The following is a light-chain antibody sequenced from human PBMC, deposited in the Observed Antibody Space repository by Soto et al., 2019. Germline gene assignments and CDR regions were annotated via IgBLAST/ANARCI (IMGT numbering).Light chain of an antibody. V-gene: IGLV1-47*02. J-gene: IGLJ1*01. CDR1: ISNIGTNY. Sequence: QSVLTQPPSVSGTPGQRVTISCSGGISNIGTNYVHWFQQLPGTAPKVLSNSDNHRPSGVPDRFSGSKSGTSASLAISGLRSEDEAEYYCAAWDDTLRSSVFGAGTKLTVL. CDR3: AAWDDTLRSSV. CDR2: SDN.